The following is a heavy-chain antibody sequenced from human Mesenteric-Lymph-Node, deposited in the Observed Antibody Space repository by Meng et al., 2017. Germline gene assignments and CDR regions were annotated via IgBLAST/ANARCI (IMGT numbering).Heavy chain of an antibody. D-gene: IGHD3-10*01. CDR2: ISTTTGNP. CDR1: GYTLTPYS. V-gene: IGHV7-4-1*02. CDR3: ARDRGVTWALNYFDY. Sequence: ASVKVSCKASGYTLTPYSLNWARQAPGQGLEWMGWISTTTGNPTYAQGFTGRFVFSLDTSVSTAYLQINNLKAEDTAVYYCARDRGVTWALNYFDYWGQGALVTVSS. J-gene: IGHJ4*02.